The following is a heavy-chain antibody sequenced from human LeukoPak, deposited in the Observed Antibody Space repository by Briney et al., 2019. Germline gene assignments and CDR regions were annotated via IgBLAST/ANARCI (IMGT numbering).Heavy chain of an antibody. CDR1: GFTFSSYS. D-gene: IGHD1-7*01. Sequence: PGGSLRLSCAASGFTFSSYSMTWVRLAPGKGLEWVAAITGSGGSTYYADSVKGRFTISRDNPKNTLYLQMDSLRADDTAVYYCAKYIRATTPYFDYWGQGTLVTVSS. CDR3: AKYIRATTPYFDY. CDR2: ITGSGGST. J-gene: IGHJ4*02. V-gene: IGHV3-23*01.